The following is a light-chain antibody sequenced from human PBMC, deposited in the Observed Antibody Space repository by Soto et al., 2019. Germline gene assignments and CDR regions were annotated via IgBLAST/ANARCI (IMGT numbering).Light chain of an antibody. Sequence: EIVLTQSPGTLSLSLGERATLSCRASQSIRRNYLAWYQQKPGQVPRVVIYDAYSRATGITDRISGSGSGTDFTLTISRLEPEDFAVYYCQQYGSKPDPFGGGTKVKIK. CDR1: QSIRRNY. CDR2: DAY. CDR3: QQYGSKPDP. J-gene: IGKJ4*01. V-gene: IGKV3-20*01.